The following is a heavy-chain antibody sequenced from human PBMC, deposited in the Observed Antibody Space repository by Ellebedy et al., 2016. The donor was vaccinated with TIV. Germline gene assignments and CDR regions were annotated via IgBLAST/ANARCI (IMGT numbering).Heavy chain of an antibody. CDR3: AKDSGRSGWISDY. V-gene: IGHV3-23*01. D-gene: IGHD3-10*01. CDR1: GFTVSDYF. J-gene: IGHJ4*02. Sequence: GESLKISCAGSGFTVSDYFMSWVRQAPGKGLEWISAITNSGTSTYYADSVKGRFTISRDSSKNTLYLQMNSLRVEDTAIYFCAKDSGRSGWISDYWGQGTLVTVSS. CDR2: ITNSGTST.